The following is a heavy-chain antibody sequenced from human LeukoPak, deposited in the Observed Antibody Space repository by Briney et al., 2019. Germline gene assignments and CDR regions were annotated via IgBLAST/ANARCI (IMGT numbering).Heavy chain of an antibody. D-gene: IGHD4-23*01. J-gene: IGHJ4*02. CDR3: ARANGGNSRYFDY. V-gene: IGHV4-59*01. CDR2: VYYSGNT. Sequence: SETLSLTCSVSGGSISSYFWSWIRQPPGKGLAWIGYVYYSGNTNYNPSLSGRVTISADRSKNHFSLRLKSVTAADTAAYYCARANGGNSRYFDYWGQGTLVTVSS. CDR1: GGSISSYF.